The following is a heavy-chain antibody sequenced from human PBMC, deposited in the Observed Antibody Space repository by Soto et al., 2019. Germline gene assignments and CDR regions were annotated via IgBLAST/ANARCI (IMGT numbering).Heavy chain of an antibody. D-gene: IGHD3-10*01. CDR3: ARPHYGSGTNNWFDP. V-gene: IGHV4-34*01. CDR1: GGSFSGYY. Sequence: SETLSLTCAVYGGSFSGYYWSWIRQPPGKGLEWIGEINHSGSTNYNPSLKSRVTISVDTSKNQFSLKLSSVTAADTAVYYCARPHYGSGTNNWFDPWGQGTLVTVSS. J-gene: IGHJ5*02. CDR2: INHSGST.